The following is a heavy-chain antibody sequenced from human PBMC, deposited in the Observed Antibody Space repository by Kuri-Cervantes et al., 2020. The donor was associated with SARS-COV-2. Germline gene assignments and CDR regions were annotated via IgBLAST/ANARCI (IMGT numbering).Heavy chain of an antibody. Sequence: SVKVSCKASGGTFSSYAISWVRQAPGQGLEWMGGIIPIFGTANYAQKFQGRVTITTDESTSTAYMELSSLRSEDTAVYYCARVAWYYYDSSGYPPFDYWGQGTLVTVSS. J-gene: IGHJ4*02. V-gene: IGHV1-69*05. D-gene: IGHD3-22*01. CDR2: IIPIFGTA. CDR1: GGTFSSYA. CDR3: ARVAWYYYDSSGYPPFDY.